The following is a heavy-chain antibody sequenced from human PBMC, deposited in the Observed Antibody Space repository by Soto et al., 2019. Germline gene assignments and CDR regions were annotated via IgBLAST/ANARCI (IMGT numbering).Heavy chain of an antibody. V-gene: IGHV1-24*01. D-gene: IGHD4-4*01. CDR3: ATTMTTRMGLSF. Sequence: ASVKVSCKVSGYTLTELSMHWVRQAPGKGLEWMGGFDPEDGETIYAQKFQGRVTMTEDTSTDTAYMELSSLRSEDTAAYYCATTMTTRMGLSFWGQGTLVTVSS. CDR2: FDPEDGET. J-gene: IGHJ4*02. CDR1: GYTLTELS.